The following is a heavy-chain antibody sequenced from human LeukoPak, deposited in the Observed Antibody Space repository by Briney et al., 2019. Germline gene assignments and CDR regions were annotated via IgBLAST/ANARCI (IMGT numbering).Heavy chain of an antibody. Sequence: PSETLSLTCAVSGGSFSGYYWSWIRQPPGKGLEWIGEINHSGSTKYNPSLKSRVTISVDTSNNQFSLKLSSVPAADTALYYCARGRGSSSMGDFPSKDHDFAYWGQGTLVTVSS. J-gene: IGHJ4*02. CDR2: INHSGST. V-gene: IGHV4-34*01. CDR3: ARGRGSSSMGDFPSKDHDFAY. CDR1: GGSFSGYY. D-gene: IGHD6-6*01.